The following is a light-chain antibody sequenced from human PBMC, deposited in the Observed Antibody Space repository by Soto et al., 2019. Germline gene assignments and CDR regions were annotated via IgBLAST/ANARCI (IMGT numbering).Light chain of an antibody. J-gene: IGKJ1*01. CDR1: QCVGGW. CDR3: QQYVSXHPT. Sequence: IQMTQSPSSVSASVGDRVTMTCRASQCVGGWLAWYQQKPGKVPKLLIYATSSLHSGVPSRFSGSGSGTDLTLSISSLQPEDFALYYCQQYVSXHPTLGQGT. CDR2: ATS. V-gene: IGKV1-12*01.